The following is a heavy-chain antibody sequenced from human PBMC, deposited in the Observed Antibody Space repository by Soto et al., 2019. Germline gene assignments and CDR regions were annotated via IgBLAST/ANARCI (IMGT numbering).Heavy chain of an antibody. V-gene: IGHV4-30-2*01. Sequence: QLQLQECGSGLVKPSQTLSLTCAVSGGSISSGGYSWNWMRQPPGKGLEWIGYVYRGGGAYNNPSLKSRVTMSLDRSKNQFSLQLSSVTAADTAVYYCARVPLESYSFDYWGQGTLVTVSS. CDR2: VYRGGGA. J-gene: IGHJ4*02. CDR1: GGSISSGGYS. CDR3: ARVPLESYSFDY.